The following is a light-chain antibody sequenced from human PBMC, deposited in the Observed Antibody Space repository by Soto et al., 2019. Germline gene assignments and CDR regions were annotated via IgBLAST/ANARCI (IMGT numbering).Light chain of an antibody. CDR3: QQYVSSPLLT. CDR1: QSISNNY. J-gene: IGKJ4*01. CDR2: GAS. Sequence: EILFTQSPGTLSFFPGEKATPSCRASQSISNNYLAWYQQKPGQAPRLLIYGASSRATGIPDRFSGSGSGTDFTLTISRLEPEDFAVYYCQQYVSSPLLTFGGGTKVDIK. V-gene: IGKV3-20*01.